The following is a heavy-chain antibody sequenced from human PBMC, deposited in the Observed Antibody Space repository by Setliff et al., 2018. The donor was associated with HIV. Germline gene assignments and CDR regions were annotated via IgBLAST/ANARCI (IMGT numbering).Heavy chain of an antibody. V-gene: IGHV1-69*05. Sequence: ASVKVSCKASGGTFSSYAVRWVRQAPGQGLEWMGGIIPIFGTANYAQKFQGRVTITTDESTSTAYMELSSLRSEDTAVYYCRRGPAAIWDAFDIWGQGTMVTVSS. CDR3: RRGPAAIWDAFDI. J-gene: IGHJ3*02. D-gene: IGHD2-2*01. CDR2: IIPIFGTA. CDR1: GGTFSSYA.